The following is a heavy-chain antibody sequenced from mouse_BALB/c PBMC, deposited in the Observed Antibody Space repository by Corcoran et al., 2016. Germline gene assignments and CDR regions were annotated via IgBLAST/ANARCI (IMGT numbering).Heavy chain of an antibody. J-gene: IGHJ4*01. CDR1: GYTFTSYV. CDR2: INPYNDGT. Sequence: EVQLQQSGPELVKPGASVKMSCKASGYTFTSYVMHWVKQKPGQGLEWIGYINPYNDGTKYNAKFKGKATLTSDKSSSPAYMELSSLTSEDSAVYYCARFAMDYWGQGTSVTVSS. V-gene: IGHV1S136*01. CDR3: ARFAMDY.